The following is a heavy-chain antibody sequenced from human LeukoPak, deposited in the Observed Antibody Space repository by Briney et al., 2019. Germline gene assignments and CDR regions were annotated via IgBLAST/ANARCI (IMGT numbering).Heavy chain of an antibody. J-gene: IGHJ6*02. D-gene: IGHD2/OR15-2a*01. Sequence: SETLSLTCTVSGDSISSSLYYWAWIRQPPGKGLEWIGSIYYTGSTYYNPSLKSRVTISIDTSKKQFSLKLSSVTAADTAVYYCARDNRYFDPGIYYYYGMDVWGQGTTVTVSS. V-gene: IGHV4-39*07. CDR1: GDSISSSLYY. CDR3: ARDNRYFDPGIYYYYGMDV. CDR2: IYYTGST.